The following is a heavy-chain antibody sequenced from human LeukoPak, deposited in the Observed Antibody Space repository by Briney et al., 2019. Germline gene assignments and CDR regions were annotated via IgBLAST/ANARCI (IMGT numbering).Heavy chain of an antibody. D-gene: IGHD6-13*01. J-gene: IGHJ4*02. CDR2: IYSGGST. CDR1: GFTVSSNY. Sequence: PGGSLRLSCAASGFTVSSNYMSWVRQAPGKGLEWVSVIYSGGSTYYADSVKGRFTISRDNSKNTLYLQMNSLRAEDTAVYYCARDNGYSGSWYESGFDYWGQGTLVTVSS. V-gene: IGHV3-66*01. CDR3: ARDNGYSGSWYESGFDY.